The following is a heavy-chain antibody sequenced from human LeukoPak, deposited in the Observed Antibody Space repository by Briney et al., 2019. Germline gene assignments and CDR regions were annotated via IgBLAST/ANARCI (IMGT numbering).Heavy chain of an antibody. CDR1: GGSISSHY. J-gene: IGHJ4*02. CDR2: IYYSGST. D-gene: IGHD3-16*01. CDR3: ARAVITFGGAVAKGFDC. Sequence: SETLSLTCTVSGGSISSHYWSWIRQPPGKGLEWIGYIYYSGSTDYNPSLKSRVTMSLDTSKNQFSLNLNSVTAADTAIYYCARAVITFGGAVAKGFDCWGQGSLVIVSS. V-gene: IGHV4-59*11.